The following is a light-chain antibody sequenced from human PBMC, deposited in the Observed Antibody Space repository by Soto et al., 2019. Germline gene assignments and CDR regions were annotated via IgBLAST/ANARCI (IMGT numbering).Light chain of an antibody. Sequence: DIQLTQSPSSLSASVGDTVTITCQASQGVINYLNWYQQKPGKAPKLLIYDASTLEVGVPSRFSGGGSGTDFTLTITSLQPEDVATYYCQQYDYLISFGQGTRLEIK. J-gene: IGKJ5*01. CDR1: QGVINY. CDR2: DAS. V-gene: IGKV1-33*01. CDR3: QQYDYLIS.